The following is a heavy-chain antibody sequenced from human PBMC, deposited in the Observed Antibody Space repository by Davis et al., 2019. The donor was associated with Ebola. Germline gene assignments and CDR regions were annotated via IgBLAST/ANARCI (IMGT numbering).Heavy chain of an antibody. Sequence: GESLKISCAASGFTFSSYWMHWVRQAPGKGLVWVSRINSDGSTTRYADSVQGRSTISRDNAKNTLHLQMNSLRDEDTAVYFCARGVHYGMDVWGQGTTVTVSS. CDR1: GFTFSSYW. J-gene: IGHJ6*02. V-gene: IGHV3-74*01. CDR2: INSDGSTT. CDR3: ARGVHYGMDV.